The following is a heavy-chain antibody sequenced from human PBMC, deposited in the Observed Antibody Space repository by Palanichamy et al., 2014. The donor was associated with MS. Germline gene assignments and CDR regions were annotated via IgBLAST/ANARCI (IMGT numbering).Heavy chain of an antibody. Sequence: QITLQESGPALIRPRQTLTLTCTFSGFSLSSPGEGMGWIRQPPGKAPEWLAVIYWDDYNHHNPSLRNRLTITRDTSKNQVVLTMTNMDPADTASYFCARREWALTRGGAFDIWGQGTLVTVST. J-gene: IGHJ3*02. CDR1: GFSLSSPGEG. CDR3: ARREWALTRGGAFDI. CDR2: IYWDDYN. D-gene: IGHD3-10*01. V-gene: IGHV2-5*02.